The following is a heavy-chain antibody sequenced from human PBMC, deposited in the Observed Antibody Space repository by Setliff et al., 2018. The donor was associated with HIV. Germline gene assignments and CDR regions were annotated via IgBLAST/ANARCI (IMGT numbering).Heavy chain of an antibody. J-gene: IGHJ4*01. CDR1: GGTFSSYA. CDR2: IIPILGIA. D-gene: IGHD3-10*01. Sequence: SVKVSCKASGGTFSSYAISWVRQAPGQGLEWMGGIIPILGIANYAQKFQGRVTITADKSTSTAYMELSSLRSDDTAVYFCARGALLAVFDFDHWGHGTQVTVSS. V-gene: IGHV1-69*10. CDR3: ARGALLAVFDFDH.